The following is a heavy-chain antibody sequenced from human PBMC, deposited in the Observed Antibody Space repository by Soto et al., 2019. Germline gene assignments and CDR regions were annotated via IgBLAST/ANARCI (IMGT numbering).Heavy chain of an antibody. CDR3: ASQRQLVHVYDY. Sequence: QVQLVQSGAEVKKPGSSVKVSCKASGGTFSSYAISWVRQAPGQGVEWMGGIIPIFGTANYAQKFQGRVTITADESTSTAYMELSSLRSEATAVYYCASQRQLVHVYDYWGQGTLVTVSS. D-gene: IGHD6-6*01. CDR1: GGTFSSYA. J-gene: IGHJ4*02. CDR2: IIPIFGTA. V-gene: IGHV1-69*12.